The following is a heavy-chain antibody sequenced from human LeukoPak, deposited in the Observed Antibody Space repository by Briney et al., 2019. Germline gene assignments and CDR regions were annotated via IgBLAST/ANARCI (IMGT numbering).Heavy chain of an antibody. D-gene: IGHD6-19*01. Sequence: SLRLSCAASGFTFSSYVMTWVRQAPGKGLEWVSGISWNSGSIGYADSVKGRFTISRDNAKNSLYLQMNSLRAEDTALYYCAKDWDSSGWYLGGFDYWGQGTLVTVSS. CDR1: GFTFSSYV. J-gene: IGHJ4*02. V-gene: IGHV3-9*01. CDR3: AKDWDSSGWYLGGFDY. CDR2: ISWNSGSI.